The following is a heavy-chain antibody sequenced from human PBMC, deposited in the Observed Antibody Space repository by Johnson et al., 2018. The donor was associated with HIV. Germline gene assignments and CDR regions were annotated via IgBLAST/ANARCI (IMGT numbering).Heavy chain of an antibody. D-gene: IGHD3-16*01. CDR3: ARAGDYDAFDI. J-gene: IGHJ3*02. Sequence: QVQLVESGGGVVQPGKSLRLSCVASGFSFRTYSMHWVRQPPGKGLEWVAAISYVETNKYYADSVKGRFTISRDNSKNTLYLHMTSLRAEDTAVYYCARAGDYDAFDIWGEGTLVIASS. V-gene: IGHV3-30-3*01. CDR2: ISYVETNK. CDR1: GFSFRTYS.